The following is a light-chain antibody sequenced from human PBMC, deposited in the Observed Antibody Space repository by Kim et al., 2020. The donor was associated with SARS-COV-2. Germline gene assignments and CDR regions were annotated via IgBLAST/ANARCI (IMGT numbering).Light chain of an antibody. CDR2: TND. V-gene: IGLV1-44*01. CDR3: VSWDDSLNGWV. J-gene: IGLJ3*02. Sequence: QSVLTQPPSASGTPGQRVTISCSGSSSNIGSNTVSWYQQLPGTAPKLLIFTNDQRPSGVPDRFSGSKSGTSASLAISGLQSEDETDYYCVSWDDSLNGWVFGGGTQLTVL. CDR1: SSNIGSNT.